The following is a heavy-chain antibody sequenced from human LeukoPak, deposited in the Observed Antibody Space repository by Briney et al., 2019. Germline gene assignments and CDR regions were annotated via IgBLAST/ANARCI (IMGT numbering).Heavy chain of an antibody. Sequence: SETLSLTCAVSGGSFSGYYWSWIRQPPGKGLEWIGEINHSGSTNYNPSLKSRVTISVDTSKNQFSLKLSSVTAADTAVYYCAREMYYYDSSGYSPAYWGQGTLVTVSS. CDR1: GGSFSGYY. V-gene: IGHV4-34*01. CDR2: INHSGST. D-gene: IGHD3-22*01. J-gene: IGHJ4*02. CDR3: AREMYYYDSSGYSPAY.